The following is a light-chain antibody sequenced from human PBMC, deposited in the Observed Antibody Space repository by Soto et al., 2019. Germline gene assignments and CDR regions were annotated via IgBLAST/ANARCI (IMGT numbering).Light chain of an antibody. J-gene: IGKJ4*01. V-gene: IGKV1-39*01. CDR1: QSVSTF. CDR3: QQSFSKLLT. Sequence: DIQMTQSPSSLSASVGDRVTITCRTSQSVSTFLNWYQVKPGKAPKLLIYGASSLQSGVPSRFSGSGSGTDFTLSISSLQPEDFATYYCQQSFSKLLTFGGGTKV. CDR2: GAS.